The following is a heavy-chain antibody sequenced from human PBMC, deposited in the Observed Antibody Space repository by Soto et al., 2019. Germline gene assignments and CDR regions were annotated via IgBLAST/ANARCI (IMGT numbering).Heavy chain of an antibody. D-gene: IGHD6-13*01. CDR2: MNPNSGNT. CDR3: ARGGGRAAAPPYYCYYYGMDV. Sequence: QVQLVQSGAEVKKPGASVKVSCKASGYTFTSYDINWVRQATGQGLEWMGWMNPNSGNTGYAQKFQGRVTMTRNTSISTAYMELSSLRSEDTAVYYCARGGGRAAAPPYYCYYYGMDVWGQGTTVTVSS. CDR1: GYTFTSYD. V-gene: IGHV1-8*01. J-gene: IGHJ6*02.